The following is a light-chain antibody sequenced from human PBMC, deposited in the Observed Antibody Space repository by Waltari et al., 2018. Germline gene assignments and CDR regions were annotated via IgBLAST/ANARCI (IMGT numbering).Light chain of an antibody. CDR2: GAS. J-gene: IGKJ4*01. CDR1: QSGSRF. CDR3: LQSGISFPLS. V-gene: IGKV3-20*01. Sequence: EIVLTQSPGPLSQSPGERATLSFTASQSGSRFLAWFQQKPCQTHRLLIYGASHRATGIPDRFSGSGSGTDFTLTISRLDPEDFAVYYCLQSGISFPLSFGGGTKVEIK.